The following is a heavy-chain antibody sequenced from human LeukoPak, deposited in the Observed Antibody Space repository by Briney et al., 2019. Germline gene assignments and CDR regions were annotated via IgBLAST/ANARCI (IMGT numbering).Heavy chain of an antibody. Sequence: SCAASGFTFSSYAMSWIRPPPGKGLEWIGYIYYSGSTNYNPSLKSRVTISVDTSKNQFSLKLSSVTAADTAVYYCARAGDTIDYWGQGTLVTVSS. V-gene: IGHV4-59*01. J-gene: IGHJ4*02. CDR3: ARAGDTIDY. CDR1: GFTFSSYA. CDR2: IYYSGST. D-gene: IGHD2-21*02.